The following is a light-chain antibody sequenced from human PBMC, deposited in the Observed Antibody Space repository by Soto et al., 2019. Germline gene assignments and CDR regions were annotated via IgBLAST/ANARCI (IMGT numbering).Light chain of an antibody. Sequence: QSALTQPASVSGSPGQSITISCTGTTSDVGNYNYVSWYQQHPGKAPQLIIYEVSNRPSGVSDRFSGSKSGNMASLTISGLQAEDEADYFCSSYTTSSSLDYVFGSGTKLTVL. CDR2: EVS. CDR1: TSDVGNYNY. V-gene: IGLV2-14*01. CDR3: SSYTTSSSLDYV. J-gene: IGLJ1*01.